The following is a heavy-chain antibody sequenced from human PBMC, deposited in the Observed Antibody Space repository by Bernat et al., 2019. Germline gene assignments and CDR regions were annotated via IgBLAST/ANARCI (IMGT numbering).Heavy chain of an antibody. CDR3: AKEDSCGGSYYGTGYFDY. D-gene: IGHD1-26*01. CDR1: GFTFSSYA. CDR2: ISGSGGST. Sequence: EVQLLESGGGLVQPGGSLRLSYAASGFTFSSYAMSWVRQAPGKGLEWVSAISGSGGSTYYADSVKGRFTISRDNSKNTLYLQMNSQRDRDTAVYYCAKEDSCGGSYYGTGYFDYWGQGTLVTVSS. J-gene: IGHJ4*02. V-gene: IGHV3-23*01.